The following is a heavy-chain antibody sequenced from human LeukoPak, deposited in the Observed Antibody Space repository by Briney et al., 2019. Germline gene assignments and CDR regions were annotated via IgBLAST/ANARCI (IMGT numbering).Heavy chain of an antibody. CDR2: IKHDGSDK. CDR1: GFTFSSYW. D-gene: IGHD2-2*01. Sequence: GGSLRLSCIASGFTFSSYWMSWVRQAPGKGLEWVDNIKHDGSDKYYVDSVKGRFTISRDNAKNSLYLQVDSLRVEDTAVYYCARPSAPDWGQGTLVSVSS. CDR3: ARPSAPD. V-gene: IGHV3-7*01. J-gene: IGHJ4*02.